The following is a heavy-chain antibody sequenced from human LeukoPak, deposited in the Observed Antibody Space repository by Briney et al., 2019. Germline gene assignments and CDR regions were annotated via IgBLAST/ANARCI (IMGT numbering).Heavy chain of an antibody. V-gene: IGHV4-59*01. Sequence: SETLSLTWSVSGGSISSYYWNWIRQPPGKGLEWIGYIYYTGSTSYNPSLKSRVTISVDTSKDQFSLKLSSVTAADTAVYYCARYRSSGCDYWGQGTLVTVSS. CDR1: GGSISSYY. CDR3: ARYRSSGCDY. CDR2: IYYTGST. J-gene: IGHJ4*02. D-gene: IGHD6-19*01.